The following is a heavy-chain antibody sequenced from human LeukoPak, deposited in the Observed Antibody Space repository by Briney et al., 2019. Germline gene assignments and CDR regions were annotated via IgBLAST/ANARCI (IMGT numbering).Heavy chain of an antibody. CDR3: ARDPYQDAFDI. D-gene: IGHD2-2*01. V-gene: IGHV4-4*07. CDR1: GGSISSYY. CDR2: FYISGST. J-gene: IGHJ3*02. Sequence: KSSETLSLTCTVSGGSISSYYWSWIRQPAGKGLEWIGRFYISGSTNYNPSLKSRVTMSVDTSKNQFSLKLSSVTAADTAVYHCARDPYQDAFDIWGQGTLVTVSS.